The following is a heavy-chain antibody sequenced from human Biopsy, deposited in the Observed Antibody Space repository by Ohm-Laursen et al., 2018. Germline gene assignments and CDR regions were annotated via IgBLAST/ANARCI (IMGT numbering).Heavy chain of an antibody. Sequence: SSVKVSCKAPGGTFSNYGVNWVRQAPGQGLEWLGGNIPILGTGNYAQKFQGRVTITADKSTGTAYMDLSSLRSEYTAVYYCARDTKWLASGPIDYWGQGALVTVSS. CDR3: ARDTKWLASGPIDY. CDR2: NIPILGTG. V-gene: IGHV1-69*06. J-gene: IGHJ4*02. CDR1: GGTFSNYG. D-gene: IGHD3-22*01.